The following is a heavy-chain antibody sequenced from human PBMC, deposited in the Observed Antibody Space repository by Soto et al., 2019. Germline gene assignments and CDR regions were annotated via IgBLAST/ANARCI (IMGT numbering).Heavy chain of an antibody. V-gene: IGHV1-69*14. D-gene: IGHD3-16*01. CDR1: GDTPSTYA. CDR2: IIPILGTP. Sequence: QVQLVQSGAEVQKPGSSVNVSCKASGDTPSTYAISWVRQAPGQGLEWMGGIIPILGTPNYAQRFQGKITISADTSTRTTYMELNSVTSDDTAMFYCAILGLDVDPWGQWTLVIVSS. CDR3: AILGLDVDP. J-gene: IGHJ5*02.